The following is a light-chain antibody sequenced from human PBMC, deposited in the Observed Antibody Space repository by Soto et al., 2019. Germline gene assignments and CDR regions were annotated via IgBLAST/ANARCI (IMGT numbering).Light chain of an antibody. V-gene: IGKV1-39*01. CDR3: QQSYITPYT. CDR2: GSS. Sequence: DIQMTQSPSSLSVSVGDRVTITCRASQNIAGYLNWYQQKPGKAPKLLIYGSSNLQSGVPSTFSGSGSGTDFTLTISSLQPEDFATYYCQQSYITPYTFGQGTKLKIK. CDR1: QNIAGY. J-gene: IGKJ2*01.